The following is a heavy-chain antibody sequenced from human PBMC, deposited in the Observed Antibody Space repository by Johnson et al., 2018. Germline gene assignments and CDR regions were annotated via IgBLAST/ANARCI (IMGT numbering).Heavy chain of an antibody. Sequence: VQLVQSGGGLVQPGGSLRLSCAASGFTFSSYSMNWVRQAPGKGLEGVSYISRSSSTLYYADSVKGRFTISRDNAKNSLYLQMNSLRDEDTAVYYCARDVGSGWPDVYFQHWGQGTLVTVSS. D-gene: IGHD6-19*01. V-gene: IGHV3-48*02. CDR3: ARDVGSGWPDVYFQH. CDR1: GFTFSSYS. J-gene: IGHJ1*01. CDR2: ISRSSSTL.